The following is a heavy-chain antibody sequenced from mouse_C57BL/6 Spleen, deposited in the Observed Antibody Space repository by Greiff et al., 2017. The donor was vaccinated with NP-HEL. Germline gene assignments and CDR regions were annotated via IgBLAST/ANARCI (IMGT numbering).Heavy chain of an antibody. CDR3: ARRRGDFRNWYFDV. J-gene: IGHJ1*03. CDR1: GFTFSSYG. CDR2: ISSGGSYT. Sequence: DVKLVESGGDLVKPGGSLKLSCAASGFTFSSYGMSWVRQTPDKRLEWVATISSGGSYTYYPDSVKGRFTISRDNAKNTLYLQMSSLKSEDTAMYYCARRRGDFRNWYFDVWGTGTTVTVSS. V-gene: IGHV5-6*02.